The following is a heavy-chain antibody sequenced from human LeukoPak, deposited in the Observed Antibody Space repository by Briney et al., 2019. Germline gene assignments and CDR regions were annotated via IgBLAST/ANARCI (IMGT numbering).Heavy chain of an antibody. J-gene: IGHJ6*03. D-gene: IGHD2-8*02. CDR1: GYTISSGYQ. CDR3: ARGPWSGTFYNYYYMDV. Sequence: SETLSLTCIISGYTISSGYQWGWIRQPPGKGLEWIGNIYYSGSTYYNPSLKGRLTMSVDRSNNLFSLNLNSVTAADTAVYYCARGPWSGTFYNYYYMDVWGKGTTVTVSS. V-gene: IGHV4-38-2*02. CDR2: IYYSGST.